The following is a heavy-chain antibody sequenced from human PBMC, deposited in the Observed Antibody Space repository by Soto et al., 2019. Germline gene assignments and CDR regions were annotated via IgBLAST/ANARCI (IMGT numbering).Heavy chain of an antibody. Sequence: SEPLSLTCRVSGGSISSYYGSWIRPHPGKGLEWIGYIYYSGSTYYNPSLKSRVTISVDTSKNQFSLKLSSVTAADTAVYYCARDQVPVATIPRRYYYGMDVWGQGTTVTGSS. J-gene: IGHJ6*02. D-gene: IGHD5-12*01. CDR1: GGSISSYY. V-gene: IGHV4-59*06. CDR2: IYYSGST. CDR3: ARDQVPVATIPRRYYYGMDV.